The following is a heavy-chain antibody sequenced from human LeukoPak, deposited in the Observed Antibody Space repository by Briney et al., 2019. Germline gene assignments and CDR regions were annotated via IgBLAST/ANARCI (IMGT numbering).Heavy chain of an antibody. V-gene: IGHV3-21*01. J-gene: IGHJ6*03. Sequence: PGGSLRLSCAASGFTFSSYSMNWVRQAPGKGLEWVSSISSSSSYKYYANSVKGRFTISRDNAKNSLYLQMNSLRAEDTAVYYCASGRDDRDYYYYMDVWGKGTTVTVSS. CDR2: ISSSSSYK. CDR1: GFTFSSYS. CDR3: ASGRDDRDYYYYMDV. D-gene: IGHD5-24*01.